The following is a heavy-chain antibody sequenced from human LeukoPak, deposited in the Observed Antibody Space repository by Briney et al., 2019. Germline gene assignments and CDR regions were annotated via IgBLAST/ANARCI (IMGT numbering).Heavy chain of an antibody. CDR3: ERGTDYYDSSGYYYLYYYYYYMDV. CDR1: GYSFTSYG. D-gene: IGHD3-22*01. Sequence: ASVKVSGKDSGYSFTSYGISWVRQATRQGRKGMAWISADNGNTNYAQKLQGSVTMTTDTSTSTAYTELRSLRSDETGVYYCERGTDYYDSSGYYYLYYYYYYMDVWGKGTTVTVSS. J-gene: IGHJ6*03. CDR2: ISADNGNT. V-gene: IGHV1-18*01.